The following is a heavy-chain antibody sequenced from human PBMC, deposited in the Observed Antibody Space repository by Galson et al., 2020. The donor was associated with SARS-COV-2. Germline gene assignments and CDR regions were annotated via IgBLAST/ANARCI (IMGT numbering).Heavy chain of an antibody. J-gene: IGHJ6*02. D-gene: IGHD3-10*01. CDR2: IYYSGSN. CDR1: GGSTSSYW. CDR3: ASTAGSYYYGMDV. V-gene: IGHV4-59*08. Sequence: SETLSLTCTVSGGSTSSYWWTWIRQPPGKGLEWIGYIYYSGSNTYNPSLKSRVTISVDTSKTQFSLKLTSVTAADTAVYYCASTAGSYYYGMDVWGQGTTVTVSS.